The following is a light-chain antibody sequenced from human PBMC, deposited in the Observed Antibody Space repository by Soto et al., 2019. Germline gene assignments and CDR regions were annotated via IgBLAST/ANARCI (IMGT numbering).Light chain of an antibody. Sequence: DIQMTQSPSSLSASVGDRVTITCRASQSINTYLNWYQQKPGKAPKLLISAASSLQSGVPARFSGSGSGTDFTLIISSVQPEDFATFYCEQSYGSPPTFGQGTKGDIK. V-gene: IGKV1-39*01. CDR3: EQSYGSPPT. CDR2: AAS. J-gene: IGKJ1*01. CDR1: QSINTY.